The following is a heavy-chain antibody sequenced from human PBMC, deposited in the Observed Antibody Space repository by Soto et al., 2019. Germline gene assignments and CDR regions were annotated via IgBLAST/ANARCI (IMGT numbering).Heavy chain of an antibody. CDR3: AKGRYFDSSGGCANY. J-gene: IGHJ4*02. D-gene: IGHD3-22*01. Sequence: EVKLSESGGGFIPPGASARLSCITSGFIFDNYAVSWVRQSPRRGLEWVAAISGSGHATYYTQSVQGRFIISRDKSKKTVFLQMNNLRAEDTAVYYCAKGRYFDSSGGCANYWGLGTLVTVSS. CDR2: ISGSGHAT. V-gene: IGHV3-23*01. CDR1: GFIFDNYA.